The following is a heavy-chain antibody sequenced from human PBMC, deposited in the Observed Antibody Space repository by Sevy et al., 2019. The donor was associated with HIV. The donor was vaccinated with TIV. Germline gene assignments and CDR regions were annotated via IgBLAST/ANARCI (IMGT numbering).Heavy chain of an antibody. J-gene: IGHJ4*02. Sequence: GGSLRLSCAASGFTFSKYSMSWARQSPGKGLEWVSTLSFGCGEINYADSVKGRFTISRDNSKSSVYLQMNNLRPEDTAVYYCAREGCTKPHDYWGQGTLVTVSS. CDR3: AREGCTKPHDY. D-gene: IGHD2-8*01. V-gene: IGHV3-23*01. CDR1: GFTFSKYS. CDR2: LSFGCGEI.